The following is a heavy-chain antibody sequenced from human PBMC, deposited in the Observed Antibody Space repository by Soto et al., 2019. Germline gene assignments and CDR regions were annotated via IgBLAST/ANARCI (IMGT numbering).Heavy chain of an antibody. V-gene: IGHV3-21*01. Sequence: KPGGSLRLSCAASGFTFSSYSMNWVRQAPGKGLEWVSSISSSSSYIYYADSVKGRFTISRDNAKNSLYLQMNSLRAEDTAVYYCARDFEYSSPTELFYYYYYYGMDAWGQGTTVTVSS. CDR2: ISSSSSYI. CDR1: GFTFSSYS. D-gene: IGHD6-6*01. CDR3: ARDFEYSSPTELFYYYYYYGMDA. J-gene: IGHJ6*02.